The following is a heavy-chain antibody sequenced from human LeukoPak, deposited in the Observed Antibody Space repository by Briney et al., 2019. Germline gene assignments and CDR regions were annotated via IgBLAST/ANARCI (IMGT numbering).Heavy chain of an antibody. CDR3: ARLFEKGSSWYRSPSSWFDP. J-gene: IGHJ5*02. V-gene: IGHV4-59*08. Sequence: PSETLSLTCTVSGGSISSYYWSWIRQPPGKGLEWIGYIYYSGSTNYNPSLKGRVTISVDTSKNQFSLKLSSVTAADTAVYYCARLFEKGSSWYRSPSSWFDPWGQGTLVTVSS. CDR2: IYYSGST. CDR1: GGSISSYY. D-gene: IGHD6-13*01.